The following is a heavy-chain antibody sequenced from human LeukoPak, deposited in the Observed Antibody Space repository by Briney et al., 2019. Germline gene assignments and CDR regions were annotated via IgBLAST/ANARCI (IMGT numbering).Heavy chain of an antibody. D-gene: IGHD6-13*01. CDR1: GGPISSYY. CDR3: ARGGRGAAAGFDY. V-gene: IGHV4-59*01. Sequence: SETLSLTCTVSGGPISSYYWSWIREPPGKGLEGIGYIYYSGSTNDNRSLKIRVTISEDTSKNQFSLKLSSVTAADSAVYYCARGGRGAAAGFDYWGQGTLVTVSS. J-gene: IGHJ4*02. CDR2: IYYSGST.